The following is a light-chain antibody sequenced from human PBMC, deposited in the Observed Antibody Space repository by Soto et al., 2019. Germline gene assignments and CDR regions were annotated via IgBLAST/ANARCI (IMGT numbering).Light chain of an antibody. CDR3: QQCGSSPWT. J-gene: IGKJ1*01. V-gene: IGKV3-20*01. CDR1: QSLSNN. Sequence: EIMMTQFPATLSVSPGERATLSCRATQSLSNNLAWYQQKPGQAPRLLIYAASSRATGIPDRFSGGGSGTDFTLTISRLEPEDFAVYYCQQCGSSPWTFGQGTRW. CDR2: AAS.